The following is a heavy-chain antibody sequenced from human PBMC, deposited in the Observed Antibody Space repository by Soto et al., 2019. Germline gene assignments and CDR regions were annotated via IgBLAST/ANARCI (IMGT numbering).Heavy chain of an antibody. Sequence: EVQLLESGGALAQPGGSLRLSCAASGFTFSSYPMSWVRQAPGKGLEWVSGIVASGGITYYADSVKGRFTISRDNSKNTLYLQMNSLRAEDTAVYYCEKNSAATIRVGYDYWGQGTLVTVSS. CDR3: EKNSAATIRVGYDY. V-gene: IGHV3-23*01. D-gene: IGHD5-12*01. CDR1: GFTFSSYP. CDR2: IVASGGIT. J-gene: IGHJ4*02.